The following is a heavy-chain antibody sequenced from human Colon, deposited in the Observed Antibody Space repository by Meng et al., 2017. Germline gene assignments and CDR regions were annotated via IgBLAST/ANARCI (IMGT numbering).Heavy chain of an antibody. CDR2: SRSKASGYTT. CDR1: GFTFSAHT. CDR3: AGGRPGSAPFDY. Sequence: GDRVEAGGGLVRPGGSRRLACADSGFTFSAHTMDWVRQAPGKGLEWVGRSRSKASGYTTEYAASVRGRFTVSRHDSENSLFLQMNSLKAEDTAVYYCAGGRPGSAPFDYWGRGTLVTVSS. J-gene: IGHJ4*02. D-gene: IGHD1-26*01. V-gene: IGHV3-72*01.